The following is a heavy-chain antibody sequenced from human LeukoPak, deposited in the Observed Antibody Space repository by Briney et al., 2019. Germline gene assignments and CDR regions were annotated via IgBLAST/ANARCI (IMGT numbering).Heavy chain of an antibody. CDR1: GFTFDDYA. J-gene: IGHJ5*02. CDR2: ISWNSGSI. CDR3: AKVSS. Sequence: GRSLRLSCAASGFTFDDYAMHWVRQAPGKGLEWVSGISWNSGSIGYADSVKGRFTISRDNAKNSLYLQMNSLRAEDTALYYCAKVSSWGQGTLVTVSS. V-gene: IGHV3-9*01.